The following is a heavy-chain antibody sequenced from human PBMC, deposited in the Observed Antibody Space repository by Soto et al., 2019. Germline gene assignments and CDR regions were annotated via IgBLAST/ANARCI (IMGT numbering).Heavy chain of an antibody. CDR2: ISYDGSNK. D-gene: IGHD5-18*01. J-gene: IGHJ4*02. V-gene: IGHV3-30*18. CDR1: GFTFSSYG. CDR3: AKGLLIQLWSPYYFDY. Sequence: PGGSLRLSCAASGFTFSSYGMHWVRQAPGKGLEWVAVISYDGSNKYYADSVKGRFTISRDNSKNTLYLQMNSLRAEDTAVYYCAKGLLIQLWSPYYFDYWGQGT.